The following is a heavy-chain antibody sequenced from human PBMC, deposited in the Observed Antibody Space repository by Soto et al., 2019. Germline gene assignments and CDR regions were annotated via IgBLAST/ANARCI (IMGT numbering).Heavy chain of an antibody. CDR1: GFTFTSHA. V-gene: IGHV3-23*01. CDR3: AKDLAVAGRSYFDF. D-gene: IGHD6-19*01. J-gene: IGHJ4*02. Sequence: GGSLRLSCAASGFTFTSHAMSWVRQAPGKGLEWVSGIVGSGNTTYYADSVKGRFTVSRDNSKSTLYLQMSSLGAEDTATYYCAKDLAVAGRSYFDFWGQGTLVTVSS. CDR2: IVGSGNTT.